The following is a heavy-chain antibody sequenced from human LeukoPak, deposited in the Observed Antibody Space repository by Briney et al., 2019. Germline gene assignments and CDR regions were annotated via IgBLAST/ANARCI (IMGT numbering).Heavy chain of an antibody. CDR3: ARILGSYYDYVWGSYRYNSDDY. CDR2: I. Sequence: IYYADSVKGRFTISRDNAKNSLYLQMNSLRAEDTAVYYCARILGSYYDYVWGSYRYNSDDYWGQGTLVTVSS. D-gene: IGHD3-16*02. J-gene: IGHJ4*02. V-gene: IGHV3-48*01.